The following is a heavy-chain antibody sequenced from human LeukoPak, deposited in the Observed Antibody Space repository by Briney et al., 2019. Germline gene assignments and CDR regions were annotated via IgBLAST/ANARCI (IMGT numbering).Heavy chain of an antibody. D-gene: IGHD6-19*01. CDR1: GYTFTGYY. J-gene: IGHJ4*02. V-gene: IGHV1-2*02. CDR2: INPNSGGT. CDR3: ARAFGYSSGWPDY. Sequence: ASVKVSCKASGYTFTGYYMHWVRQAPGQGLEWMGWINPNSGGTNYAQKFQGRVTMTRDTSISTAYMELSRLRSDDTAVYYCARAFGYSSGWPDYWGQGTLVTVSS.